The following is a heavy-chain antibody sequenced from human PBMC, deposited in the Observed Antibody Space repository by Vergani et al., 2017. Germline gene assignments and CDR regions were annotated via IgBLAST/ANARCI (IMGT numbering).Heavy chain of an antibody. CDR3: ARWGYGSGRYYPYYYYMDV. CDR2: IYYSGST. J-gene: IGHJ6*03. D-gene: IGHD3-10*01. V-gene: IGHV4-59*01. CDR1: GGSISSYY. Sequence: QVQLQESGPGLVKPSETLSLTCTVSGGSISSYYWRWIRQPPGKGLEWIGYIYYSGSTNYNPSLKSRVTISVDTSKNQFSLKLSSVTAADTAVYYCARWGYGSGRYYPYYYYMDVWGKGTTVTVSS.